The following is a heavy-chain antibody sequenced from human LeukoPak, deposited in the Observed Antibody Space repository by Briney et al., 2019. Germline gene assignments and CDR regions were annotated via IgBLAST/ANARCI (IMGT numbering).Heavy chain of an antibody. V-gene: IGHV3-7*01. J-gene: IGHJ4*02. D-gene: IGHD2-2*01. Sequence: PGGSLRLSCVASGFTFSGYWMSWVRQAPGKGLEWVASIKQDGSEIYYVDSVKGRFTISRDNAKNSLYLQMNSLRAEDTAVYYCAREKLGYCSSTSCSAGGSDYFDYWGQGTLVTVSS. CDR3: AREKLGYCSSTSCSAGGSDYFDY. CDR2: IKQDGSEI. CDR1: GFTFSGYW.